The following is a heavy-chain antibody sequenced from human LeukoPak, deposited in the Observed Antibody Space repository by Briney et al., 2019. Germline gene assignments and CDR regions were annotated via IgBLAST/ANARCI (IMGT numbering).Heavy chain of an antibody. Sequence: SETLSLTCAVYGGSFSGYYWSWIRQPPGKGLEWIGEINHSGSTNYNPSLKSRVTVSVDTSKNQLSLKLSSVTAADTAVYYCAKGSGSYSHYYYGMDVWGQGTTVTVSS. V-gene: IGHV4-34*01. CDR2: INHSGST. CDR1: GGSFSGYY. CDR3: AKGSGSYSHYYYGMDV. J-gene: IGHJ6*02. D-gene: IGHD1-26*01.